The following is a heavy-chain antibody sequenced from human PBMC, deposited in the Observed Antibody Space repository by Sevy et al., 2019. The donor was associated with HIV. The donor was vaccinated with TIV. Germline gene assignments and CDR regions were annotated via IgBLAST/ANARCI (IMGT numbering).Heavy chain of an antibody. CDR3: AKDLRTMVQGVGGY. CDR1: GFTFSSYA. CDR2: ISGSGGST. Sequence: GGSLRLSCAASGFTFSSYAMSWVRQAPGKGLEWVSAISGSGGSTYYVDSMKGRFTISRDNSKNTLYLQMNSLRAEDTAVYYCAKDLRTMVQGVGGYWGQGTLVTVSS. V-gene: IGHV3-23*01. J-gene: IGHJ4*02. D-gene: IGHD3-10*01.